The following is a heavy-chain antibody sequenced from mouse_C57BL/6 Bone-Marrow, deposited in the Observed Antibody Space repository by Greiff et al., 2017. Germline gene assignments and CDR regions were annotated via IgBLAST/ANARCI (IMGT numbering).Heavy chain of an antibody. V-gene: IGHV5-6*01. CDR3: ARHLYGYDAMDY. CDR1: GFTFSSYG. CDR2: ISSGGSFT. Sequence: EVKLMESGGDLVKPGGSLKLSCAASGFTFSSYGMSWVRQTPDKRLEWVATISSGGSFTYYPDSVKGRFTISRDNAKNTLYLQMSSLKSEDTAMYYGARHLYGYDAMDYWGQGTSVTVSS. J-gene: IGHJ4*01. D-gene: IGHD1-1*01.